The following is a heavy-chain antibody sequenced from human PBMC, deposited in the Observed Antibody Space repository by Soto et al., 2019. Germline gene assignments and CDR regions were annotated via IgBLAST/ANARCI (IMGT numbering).Heavy chain of an antibody. V-gene: IGHV3-21*01. Sequence: GGSLRLSCAASGFTFSSYSMNWVRQAPGKGLEWVSSISSSSSYIYYADSVKGRFTISRDNAKNSLYLQMNSLRAEDTAVYYCARPHSSSWYTVYVLKYWGQGTLVTVSS. J-gene: IGHJ4*02. CDR2: ISSSSSYI. CDR1: GFTFSSYS. CDR3: ARPHSSSWYTVYVLKY. D-gene: IGHD6-13*01.